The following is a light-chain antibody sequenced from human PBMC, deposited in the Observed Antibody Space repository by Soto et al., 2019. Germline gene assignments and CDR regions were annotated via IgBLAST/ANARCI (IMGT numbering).Light chain of an antibody. CDR3: TSFSSSTSLYV. J-gene: IGLJ1*01. Sequence: QSALTQPASVSGSLGQSITISCTGTTRDIAGYNYISWYQQLPGKAPKLMIYQVTIRPSGISNRFSGSKSGNTASLTISGLQAEDEADYYCTSFSSSTSLYVFGTGTTVTVL. V-gene: IGLV2-14*01. CDR2: QVT. CDR1: TRDIAGYNY.